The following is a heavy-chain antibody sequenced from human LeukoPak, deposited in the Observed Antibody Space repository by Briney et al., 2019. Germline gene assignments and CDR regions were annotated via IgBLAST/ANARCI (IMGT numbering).Heavy chain of an antibody. V-gene: IGHV3-23*01. CDR3: ARDNSGLSYFDY. CDR1: GFTFSSYA. J-gene: IGHJ4*02. Sequence: GGSLRLSCAASGFTFSSYAMSWVRQAPGKGLEWVSGISGSGDNTYYADSVKGRFTISRDNSKNTLYLRMNSLRAEDTAVYYCARDNSGLSYFDYWGQGTLVTVSS. D-gene: IGHD3-22*01. CDR2: ISGSGDNT.